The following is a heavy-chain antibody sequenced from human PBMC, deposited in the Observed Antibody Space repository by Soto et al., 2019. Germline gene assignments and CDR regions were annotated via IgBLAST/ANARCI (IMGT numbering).Heavy chain of an antibody. Sequence: SVKVSCKASGGTFSSYAISWVRQAPGQGLEWMGGIIPIFGTANYAQKFQGRVTITADKSTSTAYMELSSLRSEDTAVYYCASEGDTAMVLRRGLDYWGQGTLVTVSS. CDR1: GGTFSSYA. CDR3: ASEGDTAMVLRRGLDY. V-gene: IGHV1-69*06. D-gene: IGHD5-18*01. CDR2: IIPIFGTA. J-gene: IGHJ4*02.